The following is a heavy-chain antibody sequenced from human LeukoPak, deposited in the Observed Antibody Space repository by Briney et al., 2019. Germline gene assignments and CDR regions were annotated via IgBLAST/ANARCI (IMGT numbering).Heavy chain of an antibody. D-gene: IGHD3-3*01. CDR2: IDHSGST. Sequence: SETLSLTCAVYGGSFSGYYWSWIRQPPGKGLEWIGEIDHSGSTNYNPSLKSRVTLSVDTSKNQFSLKLSSVTAADTAVYYCARISRFLEWLPYYYYYYYMDVWGKGTTVTVSS. CDR1: GGSFSGYY. V-gene: IGHV4-34*01. J-gene: IGHJ6*03. CDR3: ARISRFLEWLPYYYYYYYMDV.